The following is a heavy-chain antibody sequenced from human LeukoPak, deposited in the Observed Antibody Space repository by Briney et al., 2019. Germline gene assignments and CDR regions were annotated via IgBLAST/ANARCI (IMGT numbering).Heavy chain of an antibody. CDR1: GLTFSTAD. J-gene: IGHJ4*02. D-gene: IGHD6-13*01. Sequence: PGGSLRLSCAASGLTFSTADMNWVRQAPGKGLEWVAGISGSGERTCYPDSAKGRFTISRDNAKNSLYLQLNSLRAEDTAVYYCTREGITAAADYWGQGTLVTVSS. V-gene: IGHV3-23*01. CDR3: TREGITAAADY. CDR2: ISGSGERT.